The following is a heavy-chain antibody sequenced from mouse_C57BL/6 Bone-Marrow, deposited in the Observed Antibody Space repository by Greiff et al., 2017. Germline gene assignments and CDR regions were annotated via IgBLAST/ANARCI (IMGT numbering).Heavy chain of an antibody. Sequence: QVQLQQSGPELVKPGASVKLSCKASGYTFTSYDINWVKQRPGQGLEWIGWIYPRDGSTKYNEKFKGKATLTVDTSSSTAYMELHSLTSEDSAVYFCARRRVYYYGSRYWYFDVWCTGTTVTVSS. CDR1: GYTFTSYD. J-gene: IGHJ1*03. D-gene: IGHD1-1*01. CDR3: ARRRVYYYGSRYWYFDV. CDR2: IYPRDGST. V-gene: IGHV1-85*01.